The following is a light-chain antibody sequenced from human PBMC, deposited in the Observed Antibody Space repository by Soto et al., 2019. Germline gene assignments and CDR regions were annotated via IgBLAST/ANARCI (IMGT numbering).Light chain of an antibody. CDR3: QQYNTYQGT. CDR1: QNIDKW. CDR2: DAS. J-gene: IGKJ1*01. Sequence: DIQITQSPSTLSASVGDRVSITCRASQNIDKWLACYQQKPQKAPKLLIFDASTLESGVPSRFSGSGSGTEFTLTISSLQPDDFATYYCQQYNTYQGTFGPGTKVEIK. V-gene: IGKV1-5*01.